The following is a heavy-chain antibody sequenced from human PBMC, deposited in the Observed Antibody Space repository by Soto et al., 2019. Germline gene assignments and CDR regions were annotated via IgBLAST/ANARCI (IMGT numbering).Heavy chain of an antibody. CDR2: ISSSSSYI. CDR3: AREITNVAAAGS. D-gene: IGHD6-13*01. CDR1: GFTFSSYS. Sequence: GGSLRLSCAASGFTFSSYSMNWVRQAPGKGLEWVSSISSSSSYIYYADSVKGRFTISRDNAKNSLYLQMNSLRAEDTAVYYCAREITNVAAAGSWGQGTLVTVSS. V-gene: IGHV3-21*01. J-gene: IGHJ4*02.